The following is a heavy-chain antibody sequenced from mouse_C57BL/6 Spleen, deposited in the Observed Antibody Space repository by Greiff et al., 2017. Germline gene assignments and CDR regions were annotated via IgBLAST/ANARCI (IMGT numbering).Heavy chain of an antibody. D-gene: IGHD1-2*01. CDR1: GYTFTGYW. CDR2: ILPGGGCT. CDR3: ATNHYYATTEVAY. Sequence: QVQLQQSGAELMKPGASVKLSCKATGYTFTGYWIEWVKQRPGHGLEWIGEILPGGGCTNYNEKFKGKATFTADTSSSTAYMQLSSLTTEDSSIYYYATNHYYATTEVAYWGQGTMLTVSS. J-gene: IGHJ2*01. V-gene: IGHV1-9*01.